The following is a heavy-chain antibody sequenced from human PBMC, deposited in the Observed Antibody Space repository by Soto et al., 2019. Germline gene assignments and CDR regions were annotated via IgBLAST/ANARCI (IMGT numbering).Heavy chain of an antibody. V-gene: IGHV1-2*02. D-gene: IGHD6-6*01. Sequence: ASVKVSCKASGYTFTGYYMHWVRQAPGQGLEWMGWINPNSGGTNYAQKFQGRVTMTRDTSISTAYMELSRLRSEDTAVYYCARGSEYSSSRYAFDIWGQGTMVTVSS. J-gene: IGHJ3*02. CDR1: GYTFTGYY. CDR3: ARGSEYSSSRYAFDI. CDR2: INPNSGGT.